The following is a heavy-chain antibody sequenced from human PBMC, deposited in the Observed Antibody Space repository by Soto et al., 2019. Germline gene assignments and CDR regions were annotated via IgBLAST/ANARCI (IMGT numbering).Heavy chain of an antibody. CDR1: GFTFSSYG. CDR2: ISYDGSNK. J-gene: IGHJ6*02. CDR3: AKDLRGAMFYYGMDV. D-gene: IGHD3-10*02. V-gene: IGHV3-30*18. Sequence: QVQLVESGGGVVQPGRSLRLSCAASGFTFSSYGMHWVRQAPGKGLEWVAVISYDGSNKYYADSVKGRFTISRDNSKNTLYLPMNSLSAEDTAVYYCAKDLRGAMFYYGMDVWGQGTTVTVSS.